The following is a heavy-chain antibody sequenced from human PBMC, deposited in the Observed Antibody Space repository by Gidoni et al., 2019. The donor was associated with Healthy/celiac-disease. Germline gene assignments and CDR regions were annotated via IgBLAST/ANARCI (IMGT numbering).Heavy chain of an antibody. J-gene: IGHJ6*02. CDR3: ARDRDWNGPAPNYYYYYGMDV. Sequence: QVQLVQSGAEVKKPGASVKVSCKASGYTFTSYGISWVRQAPGQGLEWMGWISAYNGNTNYAQKLQGRVTMTTDTSTSTAYMELRSLRSDDTAVYYCARDRDWNGPAPNYYYYYGMDVWGQGTTVTVSS. D-gene: IGHD1-1*01. CDR1: GYTFTSYG. V-gene: IGHV1-18*01. CDR2: ISAYNGNT.